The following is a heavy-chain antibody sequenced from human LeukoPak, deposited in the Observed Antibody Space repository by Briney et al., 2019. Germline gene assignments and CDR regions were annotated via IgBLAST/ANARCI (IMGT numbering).Heavy chain of an antibody. V-gene: IGHV4-61*02. CDR1: NGSISSGSYY. Sequence: SETLSLTCTVSNGSISSGSYYWSWIRQPAGKGLEWIGRTYPSGSTKYNPSLKSRVTISLDTSKNQFSLKLSSLTAADTAVYYCARVHYYGSISIDYWGQGTLVTVSS. CDR3: ARVHYYGSISIDY. J-gene: IGHJ4*02. D-gene: IGHD3-10*01. CDR2: TYPSGST.